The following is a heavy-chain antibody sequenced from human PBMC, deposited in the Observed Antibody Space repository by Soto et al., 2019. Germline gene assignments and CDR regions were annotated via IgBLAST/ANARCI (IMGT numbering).Heavy chain of an antibody. CDR3: ARDLLRYNWNDFPYYYYGMEV. CDR1: GFTFSSYA. CDR2: ISYDGSNK. J-gene: IGHJ6*02. D-gene: IGHD1-1*01. Sequence: QVQLVESGGGVVQPGRSLRLSCAASGFTFSSYAMHWVRQSPGKGLEWVAVISYDGSNKYYADSVKGRFTISRDNSKNTLYLQMNSLRAEDTAVYYCARDLLRYNWNDFPYYYYGMEVWGQGTTVTVSS. V-gene: IGHV3-30-3*01.